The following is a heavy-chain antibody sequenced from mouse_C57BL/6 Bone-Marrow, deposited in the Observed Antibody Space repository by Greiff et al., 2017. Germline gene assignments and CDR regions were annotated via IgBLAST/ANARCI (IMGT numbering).Heavy chain of an antibody. J-gene: IGHJ4*01. Sequence: EVKVVESGGGLVQPGGSLKLSCAASGFTFSDYYMYWVRQTPEKRLEWVAYISNGGGSTYYPDTVKGRFTISRDNAKNTLYLQMSRLKSEDTAMYYCARLSRDYAMDYWGQGTSVTVSS. CDR3: ARLSRDYAMDY. V-gene: IGHV5-12*01. CDR1: GFTFSDYY. CDR2: ISNGGGST.